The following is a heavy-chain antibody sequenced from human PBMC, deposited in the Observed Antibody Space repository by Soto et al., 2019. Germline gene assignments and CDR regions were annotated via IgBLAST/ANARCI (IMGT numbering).Heavy chain of an antibody. Sequence: QVQLQQWGAGLLKPSETLSLTCAVYGGSFSGYYWSWIRQPPGKGLEWIGEINHSGSTNYNPSLTSRVTISVDTSKNQFSLKLSSVTAADTAVYYCARGLLGILDDWGQGTLVTVSS. D-gene: IGHD3-16*01. CDR2: INHSGST. J-gene: IGHJ4*02. V-gene: IGHV4-34*01. CDR3: ARGLLGILDD. CDR1: GGSFSGYY.